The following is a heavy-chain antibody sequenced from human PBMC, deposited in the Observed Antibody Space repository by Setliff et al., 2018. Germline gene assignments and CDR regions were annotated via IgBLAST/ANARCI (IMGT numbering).Heavy chain of an antibody. V-gene: IGHV7-4-1*02. D-gene: IGHD4-4*01. CDR1: GYTFNNYA. J-gene: IGHJ6*03. CDR2: INTNTGNP. Sequence: ASVKVSCKASGYTFNNYAINWMRQAPGQGLEWMGWINTNTGNPSYAQGFTGRYVFSLDTSVSTAYLQISSLKAEDSAVYYCARASRFGTTVYRGSYYMDVWGKGTTVTVSS. CDR3: ARASRFGTTVYRGSYYMDV.